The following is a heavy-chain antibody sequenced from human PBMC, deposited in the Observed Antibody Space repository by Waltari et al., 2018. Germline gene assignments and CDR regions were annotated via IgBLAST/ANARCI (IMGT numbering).Heavy chain of an antibody. Sequence: QVQMVESGGGVVQPGRSLRLSCAASGFTFSSYGMNWVRQAPGKGLEWVGVIGYDGSNKYYAASVKGRFTISRDNSKNTVHLQMDSLRAEDTAVYYCARVASSGIDYWGQGTPVTVSS. J-gene: IGHJ4*02. CDR1: GFTFSSYG. CDR3: ARVASSGIDY. CDR2: IGYDGSNK. D-gene: IGHD6-19*01. V-gene: IGHV3-33*01.